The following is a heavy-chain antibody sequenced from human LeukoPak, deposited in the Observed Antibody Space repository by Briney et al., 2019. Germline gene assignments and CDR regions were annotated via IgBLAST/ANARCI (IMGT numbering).Heavy chain of an antibody. J-gene: IGHJ4*02. CDR2: ISAYNGNT. Sequence: ASVKVSCKASGYTFTGYGISWVRQAPGQGLEWMGWISAYNGNTKYAPKLQGRVTMTTDTSTRTAYMELRSLRSDDTAVYYCASGVGYCSSSSCYGLYYWGQGTLVTVSS. V-gene: IGHV1-18*01. CDR3: ASGVGYCSSSSCYGLYY. CDR1: GYTFTGYG. D-gene: IGHD2-2*01.